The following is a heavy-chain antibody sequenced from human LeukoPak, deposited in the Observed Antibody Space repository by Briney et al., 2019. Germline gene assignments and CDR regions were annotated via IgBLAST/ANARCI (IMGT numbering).Heavy chain of an antibody. J-gene: IGHJ4*02. D-gene: IGHD6-6*01. Sequence: PSETLSLTCTVSGGSISSSSYYWGWIRQPPGKGLEWIGSIYYSGSTYYNPSLKSRVTISVDTSKNQFSLKLSSVTAADTAVYYCARARRGSSSPFDYWGQGTLVTVSS. CDR3: ARARRGSSSPFDY. CDR2: IYYSGST. CDR1: GGSISSSSYY. V-gene: IGHV4-39*07.